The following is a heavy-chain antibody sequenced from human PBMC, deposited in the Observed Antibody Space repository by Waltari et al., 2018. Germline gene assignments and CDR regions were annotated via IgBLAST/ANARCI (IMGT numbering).Heavy chain of an antibody. D-gene: IGHD3-3*01. Sequence: QVQLQESGPGLVKPSETLSLTCTVSGGSISSSYWSWIRQPAGKGLEWIGRIYTSGSTNYNPSLKSRVTMSVDTSKNQFSLKLSSVTAADTAVYYCAREDYITIFGVEARGLNAFDIWGQGAMVTVSS. CDR3: AREDYITIFGVEARGLNAFDI. CDR1: GGSISSSY. J-gene: IGHJ3*02. CDR2: IYTSGST. V-gene: IGHV4-4*07.